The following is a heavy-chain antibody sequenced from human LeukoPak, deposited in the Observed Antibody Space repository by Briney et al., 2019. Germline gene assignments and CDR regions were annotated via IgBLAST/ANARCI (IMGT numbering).Heavy chain of an antibody. Sequence: SETLSLTCTVSGGSISSYYWSWIRLPAGKGLEWIGRIHTSGSTNYNPSLKSRVTMSVDTSKNQFSLKLSSVTAADTAVYYCARGQYIYGDYRCYMDVWGKGTTVTISS. CDR1: GGSISSYY. V-gene: IGHV4-4*07. J-gene: IGHJ6*03. CDR2: IHTSGST. D-gene: IGHD4-17*01. CDR3: ARGQYIYGDYRCYMDV.